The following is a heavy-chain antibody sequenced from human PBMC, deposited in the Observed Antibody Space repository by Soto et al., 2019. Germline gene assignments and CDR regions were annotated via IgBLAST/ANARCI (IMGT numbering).Heavy chain of an antibody. Sequence: ASVKVSCKVSGYTLAELSMHWVRQAPGKGLEWMGGFDPEDGETIYAQKFQGRVTMTEDTSTDTAYMELSSLRSEDTAVYYCAADKGDSHGYGNYWGQGTMVTVXS. D-gene: IGHD5-18*01. CDR2: FDPEDGET. CDR3: AADKGDSHGYGNY. J-gene: IGHJ4*02. V-gene: IGHV1-24*01. CDR1: GYTLAELS.